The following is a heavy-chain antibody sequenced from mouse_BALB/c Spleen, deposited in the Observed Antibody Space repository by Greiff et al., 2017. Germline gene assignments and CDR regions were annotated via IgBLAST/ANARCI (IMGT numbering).Heavy chain of an antibody. D-gene: IGHD2-4*01. CDR3: ARSGYDYDGWFAY. Sequence: QVQLQQSGAELMKPGASVKISCKATGYTFSSYWIEWVKQRPGHGLEWIGEILPGSGSTNYNEKFKGKATFTADTSSNTAYMQLSSLTSEDSAVYYCARSGYDYDGWFAYWGQGTLVTVSA. V-gene: IGHV1-9*01. CDR1: GYTFSSYW. J-gene: IGHJ3*01. CDR2: ILPGSGST.